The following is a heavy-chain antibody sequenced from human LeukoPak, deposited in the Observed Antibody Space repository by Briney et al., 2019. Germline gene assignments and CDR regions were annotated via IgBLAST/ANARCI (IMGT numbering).Heavy chain of an antibody. CDR3: AREVVVTASSLDAFDI. J-gene: IGHJ3*02. CDR1: GGSISSYY. V-gene: IGHV4-59*01. D-gene: IGHD2-21*02. CDR2: VYYSGST. Sequence: KPSETLSLTCTVSGGSISSYYWNWIRQPPGKGLEWIGNVYYSGSTNYNPSLKSRVTISVDTSKNQFSLKLSSVTAADTAVYYCAREVVVTASSLDAFDIWGQGTMVTVS.